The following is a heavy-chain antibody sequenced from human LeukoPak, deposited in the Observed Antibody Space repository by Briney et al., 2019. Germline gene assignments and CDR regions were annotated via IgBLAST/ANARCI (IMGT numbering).Heavy chain of an antibody. CDR1: GYTFTGYG. V-gene: IGHV1-18*01. Sequence: ASVKVSCKASGYTFTGYGIRWVRQAPGQGLEWMGWISAYNGNTNYAQKLQDRVTMTTDTSTSTAYMELRSLRSDDTAVYYCAREMHSSSWGGSASSGTGYWGQGTLVTVSS. CDR2: ISAYNGNT. CDR3: AREMHSSSWGGSASSGTGY. D-gene: IGHD6-6*01. J-gene: IGHJ4*02.